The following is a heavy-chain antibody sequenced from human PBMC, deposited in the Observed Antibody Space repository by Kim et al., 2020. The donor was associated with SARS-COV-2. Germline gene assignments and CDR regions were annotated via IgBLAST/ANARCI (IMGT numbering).Heavy chain of an antibody. D-gene: IGHD3-3*01. V-gene: IGHV4-30-2*04. Sequence: YYHPSLKSRVKISVDTSKNQFSLELSSVTAADTAVYYCARIKFFGVVIFYWGQGTLVTVAS. J-gene: IGHJ4*02. CDR3: ARIKFFGVVIFY.